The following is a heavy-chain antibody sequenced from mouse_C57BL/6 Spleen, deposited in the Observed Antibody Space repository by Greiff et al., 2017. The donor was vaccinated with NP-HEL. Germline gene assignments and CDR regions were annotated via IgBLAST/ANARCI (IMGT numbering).Heavy chain of an antibody. V-gene: IGHV1-76*01. Sequence: VKLQESGAELVRPGASVKLSCKASGYTFTDYYINWVKQRPGQGLEWIARIYPGSGNTYYNEKFKGKATLTAEKSSSTAYMQLSSLTSEDSAVYFCARDGSTDWYFDVWGTGTTVTVSS. D-gene: IGHD1-1*01. CDR2: IYPGSGNT. CDR1: GYTFTDYY. J-gene: IGHJ1*03. CDR3: ARDGSTDWYFDV.